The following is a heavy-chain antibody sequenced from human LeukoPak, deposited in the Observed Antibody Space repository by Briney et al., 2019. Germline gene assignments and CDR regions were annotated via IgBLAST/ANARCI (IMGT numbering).Heavy chain of an antibody. CDR3: VREAYEAGTHWYFDY. D-gene: IGHD6-19*01. CDR2: IYSGGST. CDR1: GFTVSSNY. J-gene: IGHJ4*02. V-gene: IGHV3-53*01. Sequence: GGYLRLSCAASGFTVSSNYMSWVRQAPGKGLEWVSVIYSGGSTYYADSVKGRFTISRDNGDNSVFLEMNSLTADDTAIYYCVREAYEAGTHWYFDYWGQGALVIVSS.